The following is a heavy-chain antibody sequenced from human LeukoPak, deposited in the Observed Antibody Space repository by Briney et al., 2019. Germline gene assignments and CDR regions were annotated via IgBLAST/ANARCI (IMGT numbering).Heavy chain of an antibody. CDR2: INSDGSRT. CDR3: ARVITGSTYGQFDY. V-gene: IGHV3-74*01. J-gene: IGHJ4*02. Sequence: PGGSLRLSCTASGFTFSDYWMQWVRQAPGKGLVWVSRINSDGSRTNYADCVKGRFTISRDNAKNTVFLQMNSLRAEDAAVYNCARVITGSTYGQFDYWGQGALATVSS. CDR1: GFTFSDYW. D-gene: IGHD5-18*01.